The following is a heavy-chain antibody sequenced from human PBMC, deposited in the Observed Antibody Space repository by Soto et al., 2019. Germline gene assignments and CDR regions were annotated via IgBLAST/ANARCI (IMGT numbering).Heavy chain of an antibody. Sequence: GGSLRLSCVVSGFTFSSSPMSWVRQAPGKGLEWVSGINGGDDSKHYAESVRGRFTIARDNSRNTLFLQMNSLRAEDTAVYYCARVPDLNYCSRTSCLYYFDYWGQGGLVTVSS. CDR1: GFTFSSSP. J-gene: IGHJ4*02. D-gene: IGHD2-2*01. CDR2: INGGDDSK. CDR3: ARVPDLNYCSRTSCLYYFDY. V-gene: IGHV3-23*01.